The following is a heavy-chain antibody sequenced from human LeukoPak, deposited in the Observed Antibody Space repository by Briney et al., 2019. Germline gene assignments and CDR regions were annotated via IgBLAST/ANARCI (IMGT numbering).Heavy chain of an antibody. CDR3: ARRIAVSAWFDP. CDR1: GGSVINTNW. Sequence: SETLSLTCGVSGGSVINTNWWTWVRQPPGKGLEWIGYIYYSGDTDYNPSLKSRVTMSLDTSKSQLSLKLTSVTAADTAVYYCARRIAVSAWFDPWGQGTLVTVSS. J-gene: IGHJ5*02. V-gene: IGHV4/OR15-8*02. D-gene: IGHD6-19*01. CDR2: IYYSGDT.